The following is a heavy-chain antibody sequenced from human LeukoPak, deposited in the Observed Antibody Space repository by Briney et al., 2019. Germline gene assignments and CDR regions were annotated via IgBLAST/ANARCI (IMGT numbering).Heavy chain of an antibody. D-gene: IGHD3-10*01. CDR2: IIPIFGTA. Sequence: SVKVSCKASGGTFSSYAISWVRQAPGLGLEWMGGIIPIFGTANYAQKFQGRVTITTDESTSTAYMELSSLRSEDTAVYYCARGRYYGSGSYYYDYWGQGTLVTVSS. CDR3: ARGRYYGSGSYYYDY. CDR1: GGTFSSYA. J-gene: IGHJ4*02. V-gene: IGHV1-69*05.